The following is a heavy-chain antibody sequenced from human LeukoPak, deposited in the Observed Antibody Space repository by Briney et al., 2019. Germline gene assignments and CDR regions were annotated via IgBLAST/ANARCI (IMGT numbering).Heavy chain of an antibody. V-gene: IGHV5-51*01. D-gene: IGHD6-13*01. Sequence: GESLKISCKSSGYSFTSYWIGWVRQMPGKGLEWMGIIYPGDSDTRYSPSFQGQVTISADKSISTAYLQWSSLKASDTAMYYCARHYSSPTNYYYYYMDVWGKGTTVTVSS. CDR3: ARHYSSPTNYYYYYMDV. CDR1: GYSFTSYW. J-gene: IGHJ6*03. CDR2: IYPGDSDT.